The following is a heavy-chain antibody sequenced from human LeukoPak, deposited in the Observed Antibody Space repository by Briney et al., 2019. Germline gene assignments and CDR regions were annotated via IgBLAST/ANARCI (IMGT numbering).Heavy chain of an antibody. CDR3: ARDLAVAGTSFRY. D-gene: IGHD6-19*01. CDR2: INHSGST. J-gene: IGHJ4*02. CDR1: GGSISSSNW. V-gene: IGHV4-4*02. Sequence: SGTLSLTCAVSGGSISSSNWWSWVRQPPGKGLEWIGEINHSGSTNYNPSLKSRVTISVDTSKNQFSLKLSSVTAADTAVYYCARDLAVAGTSFRYWGQGTLVTVSS.